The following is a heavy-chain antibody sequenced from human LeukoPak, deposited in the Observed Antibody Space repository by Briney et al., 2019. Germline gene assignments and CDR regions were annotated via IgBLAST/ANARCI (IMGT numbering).Heavy chain of an antibody. Sequence: PSETLSLTCAVYGGSFSGYYWSWIRQPPGKGLEWIGEINHSGSTNYNPSLKSRVTISVDTSKNQFSLKLSSVTAADTAVYYCARGRRGTMIVVVTSVAFDIWGQGTMVTVSS. CDR3: ARGRRGTMIVVVTSVAFDI. V-gene: IGHV4-34*01. J-gene: IGHJ3*02. D-gene: IGHD3-22*01. CDR2: INHSGST. CDR1: GGSFSGYY.